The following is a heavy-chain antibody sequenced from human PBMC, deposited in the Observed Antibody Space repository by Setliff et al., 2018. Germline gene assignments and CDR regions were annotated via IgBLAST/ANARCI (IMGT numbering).Heavy chain of an antibody. CDR1: GFTFSDYY. CDR2: ITRSGDAM. CDR3: AKEFTVVVPAALAPDV. Sequence: GGSLRLSCAASGFTFSDYYMSWIRQAPGRGLEWVSYITRSGDAMYYTDSVKGRFTISRDNSRNTLYLQMKSLRAEDTAVYYCAKEFTVVVPAALAPDVWGKGTTVTVSS. V-gene: IGHV3-11*01. D-gene: IGHD2-2*01. J-gene: IGHJ6*04.